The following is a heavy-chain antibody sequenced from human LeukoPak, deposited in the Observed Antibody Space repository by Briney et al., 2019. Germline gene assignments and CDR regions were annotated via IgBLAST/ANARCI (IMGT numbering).Heavy chain of an antibody. CDR2: INDRGRT. J-gene: IGHJ4*02. Sequence: SETLSLTCAVHGGSFSGSHWNWIRQSPGKGLEWIGEINDRGRTNYNPSLKSRVTLSVDTSNKQFSLRLSAVTAADTAAYYCTRDPTTVITLPYYFDFWGQGTLVTVSS. D-gene: IGHD4-17*01. CDR1: GGSFSGSH. V-gene: IGHV4-34*01. CDR3: TRDPTTVITLPYYFDF.